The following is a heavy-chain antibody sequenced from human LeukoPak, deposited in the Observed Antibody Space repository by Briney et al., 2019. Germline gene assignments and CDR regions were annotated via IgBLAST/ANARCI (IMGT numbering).Heavy chain of an antibody. D-gene: IGHD3-9*01. CDR1: GYTFTSYD. CDR3: ARGVLRYFDWSSYPFDY. V-gene: IGHV1-8*01. Sequence: GASVKVSCKASGYTFTSYDINWVRQATGQGLEWMGWMNPNSGNTGYAQKFQGRVTIARDTSASTAYMELSSLRSEDTAVYYCARGVLRYFDWSSYPFDYWGQGTLVTVSS. J-gene: IGHJ4*02. CDR2: MNPNSGNT.